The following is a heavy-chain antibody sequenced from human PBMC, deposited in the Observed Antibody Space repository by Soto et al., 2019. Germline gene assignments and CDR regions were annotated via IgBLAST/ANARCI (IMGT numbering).Heavy chain of an antibody. V-gene: IGHV3-23*01. CDR2: VSGGGDAT. J-gene: IGHJ2*01. CDR3: VRKRVGTTTSRAYWYFDV. Sequence: EVQLLESGGGLVQPGGSLRLSCAASGFTFSSFAMNWVRQAPGKGLEWVSGVSGGGDATFYADSVKGRFTISRVQSKNTLYLQMNSLRAEDTAVYYCVRKRVGTTTSRAYWYFDVWGRGTLVTVSS. D-gene: IGHD1-1*01. CDR1: GFTFSSFA.